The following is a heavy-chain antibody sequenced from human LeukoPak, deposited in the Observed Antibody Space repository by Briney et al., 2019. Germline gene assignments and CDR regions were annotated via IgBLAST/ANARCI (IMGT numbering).Heavy chain of an antibody. V-gene: IGHV4-39*01. CDR1: GGSISSSSYY. CDR3: ARHDAVRAFDI. D-gene: IGHD3-10*01. J-gene: IGHJ3*02. Sequence: SETLSLTCTVSGGSISSSSYYWGWIRQPPGKGLEWIGSIHYGGSTYYNPSLKSRVTISVDTSKNQFSLKLSSVTAADTAVYYCARHDAVRAFDIWGQGTMVTVSS. CDR2: IHYGGST.